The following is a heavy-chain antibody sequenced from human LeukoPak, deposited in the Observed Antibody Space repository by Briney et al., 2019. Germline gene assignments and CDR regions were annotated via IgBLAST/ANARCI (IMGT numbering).Heavy chain of an antibody. D-gene: IGHD6-13*01. J-gene: IGHJ4*02. V-gene: IGHV3-74*01. Sequence: GGSLTLSCAASGFTFSNYWMHWVRQAPGKGLVWVSRINSDGINTSYADSVKGRFTISRDNAKNSLYLQMNSLRAEDTAVYYCARGIVAVGNLDYWGQGTLVTVSS. CDR2: INSDGINT. CDR3: ARGIVAVGNLDY. CDR1: GFTFSNYW.